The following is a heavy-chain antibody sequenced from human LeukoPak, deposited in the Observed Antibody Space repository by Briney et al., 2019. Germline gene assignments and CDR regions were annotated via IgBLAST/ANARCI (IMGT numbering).Heavy chain of an antibody. CDR1: GDSVSSNSAA. J-gene: IGHJ4*02. V-gene: IGHV6-1*01. Sequence: SQTLSLTCAISGDSVSSNSAAWNWIRRSPSRGLEWLGKTYYRSKWYYDYAVSVKSRITINPDTSKNHLSLQLNSVTPEDTAVYYCARSVNSGCLDYWGQGALVTVSS. CDR2: TYYRSKWYY. D-gene: IGHD3-10*01. CDR3: ARSVNSGCLDY.